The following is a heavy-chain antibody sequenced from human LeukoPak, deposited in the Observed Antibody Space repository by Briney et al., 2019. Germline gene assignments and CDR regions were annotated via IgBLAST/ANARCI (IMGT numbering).Heavy chain of an antibody. Sequence: HPGGSLRLSCAATGFSFRSNWTNWVGQAPGKGLEWLAIIKQDGSEKHYKGSVEGRFTISRDNAKNSLHLQMNSLRAEDTAVYHCAGGSGYLITSWGQGTLVTVSS. J-gene: IGHJ5*02. CDR1: GFSFRSNW. CDR2: IKQDGSEK. V-gene: IGHV3-7*01. CDR3: AGGSGYLITS. D-gene: IGHD3-9*01.